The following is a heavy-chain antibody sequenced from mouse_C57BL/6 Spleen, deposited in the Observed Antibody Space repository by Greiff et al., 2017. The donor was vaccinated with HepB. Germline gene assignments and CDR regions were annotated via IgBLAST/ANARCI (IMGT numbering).Heavy chain of an antibody. Sequence: EVMLVESGGDLVKPGGSLKLSCAASGFTFSSYGMSWVRQTPDKRLEWVATISSGGSYTYYPDSVKGRFPISRDNAKNTLYLQMSSLKSEDTAMYYCARHRLDSSGYFDYWGQGTTLTVSS. CDR1: GFTFSSYG. CDR3: ARHRLDSSGYFDY. V-gene: IGHV5-6*01. J-gene: IGHJ2*01. D-gene: IGHD3-2*02. CDR2: ISSGGSYT.